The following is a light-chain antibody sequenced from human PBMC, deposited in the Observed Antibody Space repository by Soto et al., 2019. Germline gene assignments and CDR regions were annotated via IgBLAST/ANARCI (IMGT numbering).Light chain of an antibody. CDR3: AAWDDSRNGWV. CDR1: SSNIGSNN. Sequence: QSVLTQPPSASGTPGQRVTISCSGSSSNIGSNNVNWYQQLPGTAPKLLIYCNNQRPSGVPDRFSGSKSGTSASLAISGLQSDDEADYYCAAWDDSRNGWVFGGGTKLTVL. CDR2: CNN. J-gene: IGLJ3*02. V-gene: IGLV1-44*01.